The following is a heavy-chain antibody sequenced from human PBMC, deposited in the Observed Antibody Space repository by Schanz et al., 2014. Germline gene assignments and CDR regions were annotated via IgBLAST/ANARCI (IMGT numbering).Heavy chain of an antibody. CDR2: ISHSGGSK. CDR1: GFTFSKYW. D-gene: IGHD3-22*01. CDR3: AKDPSHGDYDYYFDY. J-gene: IGHJ4*02. Sequence: EVQLVESGGGLVQPGGSLRLSCGGSGFTFSKYWMSWVRQAPGKGLEWVSSISHSGGSKYYADSVKGRFTISRDNSKNTLYLQMNSLRAEDTAVYYCAKDPSHGDYDYYFDYWGQGTLVTVSS. V-gene: IGHV3-23*04.